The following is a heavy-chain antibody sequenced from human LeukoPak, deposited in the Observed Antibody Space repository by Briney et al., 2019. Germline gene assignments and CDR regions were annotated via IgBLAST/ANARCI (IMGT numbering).Heavy chain of an antibody. V-gene: IGHV4-59*11. CDR1: GASISGHY. Sequence: SETLSLTCTVSGASISGHYLTWLRQPPGKGLDWIGYISHIGSTNYNPSLKSRLTISVDTSKNQFSLKLTSVTAADTAVYYCARDRISINALDMWGQGTMVTVSS. CDR2: ISHIGST. J-gene: IGHJ3*02. D-gene: IGHD1-14*01. CDR3: ARDRISINALDM.